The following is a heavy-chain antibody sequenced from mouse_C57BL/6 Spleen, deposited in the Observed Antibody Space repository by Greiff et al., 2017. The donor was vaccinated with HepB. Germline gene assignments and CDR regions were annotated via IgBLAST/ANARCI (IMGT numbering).Heavy chain of an antibody. CDR3: ARNIYDGFSGAMDY. Sequence: QLQQPGAELVRPGSSVKLSCKASGYTFTSYWMHWVKQRPIQGLEWIGNIDPSDSETHYNQKFKDKATLTVDKSSSTAYMQLSSLTSEDSAVYYCARNIYDGFSGAMDYWGQGTSVTVSS. J-gene: IGHJ4*01. CDR2: IDPSDSET. CDR1: GYTFTSYW. D-gene: IGHD2-3*01. V-gene: IGHV1-52*01.